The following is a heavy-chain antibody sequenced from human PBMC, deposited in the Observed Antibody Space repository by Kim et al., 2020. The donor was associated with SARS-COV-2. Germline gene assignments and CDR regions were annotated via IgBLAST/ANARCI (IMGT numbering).Heavy chain of an antibody. J-gene: IGHJ3*02. CDR3: ARSQRSITMVRGITPGAFDI. CDR1: GFTFSDYG. V-gene: IGHV3-21*01. D-gene: IGHD3-10*01. Sequence: GGSLRLSCAASGFTFSDYGMNWVRQAPGKGLEWVSSIVSSRNFIYYADSVKGRFTISRDNAKNSLFLQLNSLRAEDTAVYYCARSQRSITMVRGITPGAFDIWGLGTMVTVSS. CDR2: IVSSRNFI.